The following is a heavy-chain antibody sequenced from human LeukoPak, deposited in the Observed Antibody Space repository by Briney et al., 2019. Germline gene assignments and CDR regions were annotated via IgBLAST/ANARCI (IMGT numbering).Heavy chain of an antibody. CDR2: IKRDGSEK. D-gene: IGHD5-12*01. V-gene: IGHV3-7*01. J-gene: IGHJ3*02. CDR1: GFTFSNYW. Sequence: PGGSLRLSCAASGFTFSNYWMSWVRQAPGKGLEWVANIKRDGSEKYYVDSVKGRFTISRDNAKNSLYLQMNSPRAGDTAVYYCGRVKEASAFDIWGQGTMVTVSS. CDR3: GRVKEASAFDI.